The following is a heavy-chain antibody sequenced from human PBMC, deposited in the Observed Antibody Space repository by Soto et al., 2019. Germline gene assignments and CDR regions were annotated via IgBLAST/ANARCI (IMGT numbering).Heavy chain of an antibody. CDR1: GGSISSDGYY. J-gene: IGHJ5*02. Sequence: SETLSLTCTVSGGSISSDGYYWSWIRQHPGKGLEWIGYIHYSGNTYYNPSLKSRVTISVDTSKNQFSLKLNSVTAADTAVYYCARVYCSGGSCLNNWFDPWGQGTLVTVSS. V-gene: IGHV4-31*03. D-gene: IGHD2-15*01. CDR2: IHYSGNT. CDR3: ARVYCSGGSCLNNWFDP.